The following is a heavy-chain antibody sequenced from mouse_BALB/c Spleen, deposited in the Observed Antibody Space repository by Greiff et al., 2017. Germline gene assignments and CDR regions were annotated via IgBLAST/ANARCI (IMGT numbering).Heavy chain of an antibody. CDR1: GFNIKDYY. V-gene: IGHV14-4*02. CDR3: NARDAYYRYDGDGAMDY. Sequence: EVQVVESGAELVRSGASVKLSCTASGFNIKDYYMHWVKQRPEQGLEWIGWIDPENGDTEYAPKFQGKATMTADTSSNTAYLQLSSLTSEDTAVYYCNARDAYYRYDGDGAMDYWGQGTSVTVSS. CDR2: IDPENGDT. D-gene: IGHD2-14*01. J-gene: IGHJ4*01.